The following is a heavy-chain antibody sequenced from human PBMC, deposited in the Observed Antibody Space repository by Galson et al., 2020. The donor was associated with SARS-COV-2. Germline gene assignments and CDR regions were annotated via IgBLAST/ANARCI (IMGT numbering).Heavy chain of an antibody. Sequence: QLGESLKISCAASGFTFSSYAMHWVRQAPGKGLEWVAVISYDGSNKYYADSVKGRFTISRDNSKNTLYLQMNSLRAEDTAVYYCARDGTYYDFWSGYLDTHYYYYYMDVWGKGTTVTVSS. CDR2: ISYDGSNK. CDR1: GFTFSSYA. V-gene: IGHV3-30*04. CDR3: ARDGTYYDFWSGYLDTHYYYYYMDV. D-gene: IGHD3-3*01. J-gene: IGHJ6*03.